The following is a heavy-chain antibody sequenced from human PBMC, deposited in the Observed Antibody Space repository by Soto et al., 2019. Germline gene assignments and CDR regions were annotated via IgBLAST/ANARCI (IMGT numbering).Heavy chain of an antibody. CDR2: IIPIYGTA. CDR3: AKDRRADWASYYNYAMDV. CDR1: GGTFSSFT. D-gene: IGHD2-21*01. V-gene: IGHV1-69*01. J-gene: IGHJ6*02. Sequence: QVQLVQSGAEVKKPGSSVKVSCKASGGTFSSFTISWVRQAPGQGLEWTGGIIPIYGTANYAQKFQGRVTITADASTRTAYMELGSLRSEDTAVYYCAKDRRADWASYYNYAMDVWGQGTTVTVSS.